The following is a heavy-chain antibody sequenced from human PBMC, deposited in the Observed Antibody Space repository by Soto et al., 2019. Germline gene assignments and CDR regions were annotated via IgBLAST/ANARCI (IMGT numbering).Heavy chain of an antibody. CDR1: GYTFTGYY. J-gene: IGHJ3*02. CDR3: ARALLTSMITFGGVIVNDAFDI. D-gene: IGHD3-16*02. CDR2: INPNSGGT. V-gene: IGHV1-2*04. Sequence: ASVKVSCKASGYTFTGYYMHWVRQAPGQGLEWMGWINPNSGGTNYAQKFQGWVTMTRDTSISTAYMELSRLRSDDTAVYYCARALLTSMITFGGVIVNDAFDIWGQGTMVTVSS.